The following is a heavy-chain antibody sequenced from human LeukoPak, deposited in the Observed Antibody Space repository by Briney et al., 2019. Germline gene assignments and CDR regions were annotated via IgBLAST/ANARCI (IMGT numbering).Heavy chain of an antibody. CDR3: ARVLRYCSGGNCYSGGLGYMDV. Sequence: SETLSLTCTVSGGSISSSNYYWGWIRQPPGKGLEWIASIHYSETTYYNPSLKSRVTISVDTSKNHFSLKLSSVTAADTAVYYCARVLRYCSGGNCYSGGLGYMDVWGKGTTVTISS. V-gene: IGHV4-39*02. J-gene: IGHJ6*03. D-gene: IGHD2-15*01. CDR2: IHYSETT. CDR1: GGSISSSNYY.